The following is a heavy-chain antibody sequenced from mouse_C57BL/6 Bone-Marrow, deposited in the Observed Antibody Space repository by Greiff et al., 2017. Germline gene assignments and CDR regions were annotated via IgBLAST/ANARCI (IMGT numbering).Heavy chain of an antibody. Sequence: QVQLQQSGAELVRPGTSVKVSCKASGCAFTNYLIEWVKQRPGQGLEWIGVINPGSGGTNYNEKFKGKATLTADKSSSTAYMQLSSLTSEDSAVYFCARSAYYYGGYFDVWGTGTTVTVSS. CDR3: ARSAYYYGGYFDV. J-gene: IGHJ1*03. D-gene: IGHD1-1*01. V-gene: IGHV1-54*01. CDR1: GCAFTNYL. CDR2: INPGSGGT.